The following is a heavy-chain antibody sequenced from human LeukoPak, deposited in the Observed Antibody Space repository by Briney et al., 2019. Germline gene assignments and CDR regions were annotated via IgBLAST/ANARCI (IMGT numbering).Heavy chain of an antibody. CDR1: GGTFSSYA. J-gene: IGHJ5*02. CDR2: IIPIFGTA. CDR3: ARSKDYDFWSGYRNWFDP. Sequence: GASVEVSCKASGGTFSSYAISWVRQAPGQGLEWMGGIIPIFGTANYAQKFQGRVTITADESTSTAYMELSSLRSEDTAVYYCARSKDYDFWSGYRNWFDPWGQGTLVTVSS. D-gene: IGHD3-3*01. V-gene: IGHV1-69*13.